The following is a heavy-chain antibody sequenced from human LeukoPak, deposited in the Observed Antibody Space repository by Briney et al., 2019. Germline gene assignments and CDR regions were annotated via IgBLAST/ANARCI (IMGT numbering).Heavy chain of an antibody. CDR3: ARDWITMVREYSYYYYYGMDV. V-gene: IGHV1-46*01. CDR2: IIPSGGST. J-gene: IGHJ6*02. CDR1: GYTFTSYY. D-gene: IGHD3-10*01. Sequence: ASVKVSCKASGYTFTSYYMHWVRQAPGQGLEWMGIIIPSGGSTSYAQKFQGRVTMTRDTSTSTVYMELSSLRSEDTAVYYCARDWITMVREYSYYYYYGMDVWGQGITVTVSS.